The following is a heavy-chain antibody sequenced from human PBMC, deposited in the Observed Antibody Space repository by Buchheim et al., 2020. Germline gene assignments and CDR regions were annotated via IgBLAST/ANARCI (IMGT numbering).Heavy chain of an antibody. CDR2: ISGSGGIT. D-gene: IGHD3-16*02. J-gene: IGHJ4*02. Sequence: EVQLLESGGGLVQPGGSLRLSCAASGFTFSSYAMSWVRQAPGKGLEWVSAISGSGGITYYSASVKGRFTISRDTSKNTLYLKMNSLRAEDTAVYYCAKDDDYVWGSYRYNVHFDYWGQGTL. CDR1: GFTFSSYA. V-gene: IGHV3-23*01. CDR3: AKDDDYVWGSYRYNVHFDY.